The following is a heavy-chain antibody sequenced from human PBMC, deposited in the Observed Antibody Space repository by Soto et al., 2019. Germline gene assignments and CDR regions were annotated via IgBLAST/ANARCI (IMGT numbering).Heavy chain of an antibody. CDR2: ISGYNGDT. V-gene: IGHV1-18*01. CDR3: AREGLVLVPTTVNSDYYYYAMDV. Sequence: ASVKLSCKASGYTFTSYGISWVRQAPEQGLEWMGWISGYNGDTNYAQKFQGRVSMTVDESTTTAYMELSSLTSDDTAVYYCAREGLVLVPTTVNSDYYYYAMDVWGQGTTVTVSS. CDR1: GYTFTSYG. D-gene: IGHD2-2*01. J-gene: IGHJ6*02.